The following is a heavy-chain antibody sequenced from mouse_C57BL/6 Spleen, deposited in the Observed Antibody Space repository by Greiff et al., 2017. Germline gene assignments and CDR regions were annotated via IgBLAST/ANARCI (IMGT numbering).Heavy chain of an antibody. CDR1: GYTFTDYY. CDR3: ADTYGYDVDAMDY. V-gene: IGHV1-76*01. D-gene: IGHD2-2*01. CDR2: IYPGSGNT. J-gene: IGHJ4*01. Sequence: QVQLQQSGAELVRPGASVKLSCKASGYTFTDYYINWVKQRPGQGLEWIARIYPGSGNTYYNEKFKGKATLTAEKSSSTACMQLSSLTSEDSAVSFFADTYGYDVDAMDYWGQGTSVTVSS.